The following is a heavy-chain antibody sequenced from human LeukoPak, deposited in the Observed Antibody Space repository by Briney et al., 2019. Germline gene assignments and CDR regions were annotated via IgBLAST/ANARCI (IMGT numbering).Heavy chain of an antibody. CDR1: GFIFSDYY. CDR3: ARDWAGGPHDY. D-gene: IGHD3-10*01. V-gene: IGHV3-11*04. J-gene: IGHJ4*02. CDR2: LNSSGNTI. Sequence: PGGPLRLSCAASGFIFSDYYMSWIRQAPGKGLEWVSYLNSSGNTIYYADSVKGRFTISRDNAKNSLYLQMNSLRAEDTAVYYCARDWAGGPHDYWGQGTLVTVSS.